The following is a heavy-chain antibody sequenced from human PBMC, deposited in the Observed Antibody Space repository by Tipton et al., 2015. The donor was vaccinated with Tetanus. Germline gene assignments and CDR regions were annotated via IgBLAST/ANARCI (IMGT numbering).Heavy chain of an antibody. CDR3: ARSRGGTRVYYAIAF. CDR1: GGPFSSYV. CDR2: VLPLFGTI. Sequence: QVQLVQSGAEVKKPGSSVRVSCKSSGGPFSSYVIAWVRQAPGQGLEWMGGVLPLFGTIKYSQNFQDRVTITADASTSTVYMELGSLRSGDTAVYYCARSRGGTRVYYAIAFWGQGTLVTVSS. D-gene: IGHD3-22*01. J-gene: IGHJ4*02. V-gene: IGHV1-69*01.